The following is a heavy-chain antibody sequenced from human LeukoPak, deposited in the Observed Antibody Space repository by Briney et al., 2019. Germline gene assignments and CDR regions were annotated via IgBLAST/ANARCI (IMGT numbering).Heavy chain of an antibody. V-gene: IGHV3-66*01. CDR1: GFTFSS. J-gene: IGHJ4*02. Sequence: AGGSLRLSCAASGFTFSSMSWVRQAPGKGLECVSVIYSGGNTYYADSVKGRFTISRDNSKNTLYLQMNSLRAEDTAVYYCARKTDSGGQGDYWGPGTLVTVSS. CDR3: ARKTDSGGQGDY. D-gene: IGHD3-22*01. CDR2: IYSGGNT.